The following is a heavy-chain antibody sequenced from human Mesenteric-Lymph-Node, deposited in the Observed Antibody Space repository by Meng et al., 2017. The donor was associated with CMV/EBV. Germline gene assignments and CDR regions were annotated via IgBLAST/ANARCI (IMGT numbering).Heavy chain of an antibody. CDR1: GGSISSSSYY. CDR3: ARDGDYYDSSGYNPFDY. Sequence: QLQLQEAVPGLVKPSETLSLTCTVLGGSISSSSYYWGWIRQPPGKGLEWIGSIYYSGSTYYNPSLKSRVTISVDTSKNQFSLKLSSVTAADTAVYYCARDGDYYDSSGYNPFDYWGQGTLVTVSS. CDR2: IYYSGST. V-gene: IGHV4-39*07. D-gene: IGHD3-22*01. J-gene: IGHJ4*02.